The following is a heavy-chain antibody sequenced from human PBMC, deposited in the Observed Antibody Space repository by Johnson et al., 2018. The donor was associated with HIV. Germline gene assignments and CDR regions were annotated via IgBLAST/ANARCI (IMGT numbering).Heavy chain of an antibody. Sequence: MSWVRQAPGKGLEWVSAISGSGGSTYYADSVKGRFTISRDNSKNTLYLQMNSLRAEDTAVYYCARAPGFSRAFDIWGQGTMVTVSS. J-gene: IGHJ3*02. V-gene: IGHV3-23*01. D-gene: IGHD3-10*01. CDR2: ISGSGGST. CDR3: ARAPGFSRAFDI.